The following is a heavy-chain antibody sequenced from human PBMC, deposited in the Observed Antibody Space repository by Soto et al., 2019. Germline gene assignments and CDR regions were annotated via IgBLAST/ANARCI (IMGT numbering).Heavy chain of an antibody. V-gene: IGHV3-30-3*02. D-gene: IGHD3-10*01. CDR1: GFTFSSYA. CDR2: ISYDGSNK. J-gene: IGHJ4*02. CDR3: VKCDGSASYCFYFGS. Sequence: GGSLRLSCAASGFTFSSYAMHWVRQAPGKGLEWVAVISYDGSNKYYADSVKGRFTISRDNSKNTLYLQMNSLRAEDTAVYYCVKCDGSASYCFYFGSWGQGT.